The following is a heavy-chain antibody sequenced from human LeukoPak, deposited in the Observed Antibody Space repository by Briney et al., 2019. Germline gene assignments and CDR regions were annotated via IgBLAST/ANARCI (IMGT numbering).Heavy chain of an antibody. V-gene: IGHV4-59*01. CDR2: GST. CDR3: ASDYGDYIGASDN. Sequence: PSETLSLTCTVSGGSISSYHWSWIRQPPGKGLEWISGSTNYNPSLKSRVTISVDTSKNQFSLKLSSVTAADTAVYYCASDYGDYIGASDNWGQGTMVTVSS. CDR1: GGSISSYH. D-gene: IGHD4-17*01. J-gene: IGHJ3*02.